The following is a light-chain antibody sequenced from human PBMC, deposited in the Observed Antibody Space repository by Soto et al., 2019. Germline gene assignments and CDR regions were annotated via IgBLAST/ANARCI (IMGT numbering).Light chain of an antibody. CDR3: QHYNSYSEA. Sequence: IQMTQSPSTLSGSVGDRVTITCRASQTISSWLAWYQQKPGKAPKLLIYKASTLKSGVPSRFSGSGSGTDFTLTISSLQPDDFATYYCQHYNSYSEAFGQGTKVDIK. J-gene: IGKJ1*01. CDR2: KAS. CDR1: QTISSW. V-gene: IGKV1-5*03.